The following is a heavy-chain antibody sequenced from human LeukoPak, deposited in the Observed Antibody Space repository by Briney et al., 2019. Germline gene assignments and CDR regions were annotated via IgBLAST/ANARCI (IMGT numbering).Heavy chain of an antibody. Sequence: PAETLSLTCTVSGGSMSGYYWSWFRQPPGKGLEWIAYIHYSGRTNYSPSLKSRVTMSVDTSKNQFSLKLSSVPAADTAVYYCARHADGGTYPLDYWGQGTLVTVSS. CDR3: ARHADGGTYPLDY. CDR2: IHYSGRT. J-gene: IGHJ4*02. D-gene: IGHD1-26*01. V-gene: IGHV4-59*08. CDR1: GGSMSGYY.